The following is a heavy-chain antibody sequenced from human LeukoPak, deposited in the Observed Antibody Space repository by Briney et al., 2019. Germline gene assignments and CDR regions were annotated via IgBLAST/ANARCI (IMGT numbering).Heavy chain of an antibody. V-gene: IGHV4-39*01. CDR3: ASPSRIAVAGNGFDP. CDR2: IYYSGST. J-gene: IGHJ5*02. CDR1: GGSVSSSSYY. Sequence: PSETLSLTCTVSGGSVSSSSYYWGWIRQPPGKGLEWIGSIYYSGSTYYNPSLKSRVTISVDTSKNQFSLKLSSVTAADTAVYYCASPSRIAVAGNGFDPWGQGTLVTVSS. D-gene: IGHD6-19*01.